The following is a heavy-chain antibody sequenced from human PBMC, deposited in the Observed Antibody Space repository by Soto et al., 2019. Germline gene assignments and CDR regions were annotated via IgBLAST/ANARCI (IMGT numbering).Heavy chain of an antibody. D-gene: IGHD4-17*01. CDR1: GFTFSAYG. J-gene: IGHJ3*01. Sequence: QVQLVESGGGVVQPGRSLRLSCAASGFTFSAYGMHWVRQAPGKGLEWVAVIWSDDNNKYYANSVKGRFAISRDNSKNTLSLKINDLGAEDTAVYYCAREVNTGTTRDAFDVWGQGTMVTVSA. V-gene: IGHV3-33*01. CDR2: IWSDDNNK. CDR3: AREVNTGTTRDAFDV.